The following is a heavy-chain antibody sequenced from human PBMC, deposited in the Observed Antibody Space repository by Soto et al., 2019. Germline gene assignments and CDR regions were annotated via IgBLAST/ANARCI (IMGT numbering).Heavy chain of an antibody. Sequence: QVQLVQSGAEVKKPGSSVRVSCKTSGDTFNTFAISWVRQAPGQGLEWMGGIIPIFGTPDYAQQFPGRVTISTDESTSTAYLELRSLIYEDTAVYYCARSPGITGTRASQYAMDVWGQGTTVTVSS. CDR2: IIPIFGTP. D-gene: IGHD1-20*01. J-gene: IGHJ6*02. V-gene: IGHV1-69*01. CDR1: GDTFNTFA. CDR3: ARSPGITGTRASQYAMDV.